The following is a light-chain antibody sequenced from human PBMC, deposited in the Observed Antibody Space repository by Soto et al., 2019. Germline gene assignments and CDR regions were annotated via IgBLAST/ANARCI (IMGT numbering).Light chain of an antibody. J-gene: IGKJ2*01. CDR1: QRISSN. CDR3: QQYKDWPPYT. V-gene: IGKV3-15*01. CDR2: GAS. Sequence: EILMTQSQATLSFSPGERATLSFRASQRISSNVAWYQLKPGQAPRLLIYGASTRATGVPARFSGGGSGTEFTLTISSLQSEDFAVYFCQQYKDWPPYTFGQGTKLEIK.